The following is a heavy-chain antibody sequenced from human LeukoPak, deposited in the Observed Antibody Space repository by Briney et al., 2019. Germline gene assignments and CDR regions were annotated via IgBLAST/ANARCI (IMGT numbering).Heavy chain of an antibody. V-gene: IGHV3-21*01. Sequence: GGSLRLSCAVSGFTFSSYSMNWVRQAPGKGLEWVSSISSSRSYIYYADSVKGRFTISRDNAKNSLYLEMNSLRAEDTAVYYCVRDHEWAFDYWGQGTLVTVSS. CDR2: ISSSRSYI. J-gene: IGHJ4*02. D-gene: IGHD1-26*01. CDR1: GFTFSSYS. CDR3: VRDHEWAFDY.